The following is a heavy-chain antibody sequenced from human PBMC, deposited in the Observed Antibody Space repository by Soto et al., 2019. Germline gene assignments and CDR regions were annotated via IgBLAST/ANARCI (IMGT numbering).Heavy chain of an antibody. J-gene: IGHJ4*02. CDR2: IYHSGST. CDR1: GYSISSGYY. V-gene: IGHV4-38-2*02. CDR3: AGDLGSSGYYLPFDY. Sequence: PSETLSLTCAVSGYSISSGYYWGWIRQPPGKGLEWIGSIYHSGSTYYNPSLKSRVTISVDTSKNQFSLKLSSVTAADTAVYYCAGDLGSSGYYLPFDYWGQGTLVTVSS. D-gene: IGHD3-22*01.